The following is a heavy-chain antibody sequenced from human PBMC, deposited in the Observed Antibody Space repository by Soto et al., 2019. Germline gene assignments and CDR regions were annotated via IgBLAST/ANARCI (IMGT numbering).Heavy chain of an antibody. Sequence: GVSLRLSCSASGFPFSTYTMHWVRQAPGKGLEWVSSITTGSSRNIFYADSGKGRFTISRDNANNILYLEMDNLRVEDTAVYYCARDDAIFGAIPRMDIWGQGTTVTVSS. J-gene: IGHJ6*02. V-gene: IGHV3-21*06. CDR2: ITTGSSRNI. D-gene: IGHD3-3*01. CDR1: GFPFSTYT. CDR3: ARDDAIFGAIPRMDI.